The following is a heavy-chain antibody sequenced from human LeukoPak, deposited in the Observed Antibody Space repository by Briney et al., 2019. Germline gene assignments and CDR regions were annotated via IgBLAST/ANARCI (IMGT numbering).Heavy chain of an antibody. J-gene: IGHJ4*01. Sequence: PGGSLRLSCAASGFTFSTYAMNWVRQAPAKGQEWVSTIGGGGRTRYYADSVKDRFTISRDNSKNTLYLQMNSLRAEDTAVYYCAKDAVAPGSGGDYFDYWGRGTLVTVS. CDR1: GFTFSTYA. D-gene: IGHD3-10*01. V-gene: IGHV3-23*01. CDR3: AKDAVAPGSGGDYFDY. CDR2: IGGGGRTR.